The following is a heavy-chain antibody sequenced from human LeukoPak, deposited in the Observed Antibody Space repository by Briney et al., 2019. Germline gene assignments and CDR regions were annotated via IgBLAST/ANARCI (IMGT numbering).Heavy chain of an antibody. D-gene: IGHD3-3*01. J-gene: IGHJ5*02. CDR1: GYTFTSYA. CDR3: ARERHDFWSGYYTNNWFDP. Sequence: ASVKVSCKASGYTFTSYAMNWVRQASGQGLEWMGWINTNTGNPTYAQGFTGRFVFSLDTSVSTAYLQISSLKAEDTAVYYCARERHDFWSGYYTNNWFDPWGQGTLVTVSS. V-gene: IGHV7-4-1*02. CDR2: INTNTGNP.